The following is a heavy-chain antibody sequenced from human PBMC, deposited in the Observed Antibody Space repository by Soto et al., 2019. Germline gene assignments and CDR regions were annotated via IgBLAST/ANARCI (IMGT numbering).Heavy chain of an antibody. CDR1: GYTFTSYG. V-gene: IGHV1-18*01. Sequence: ASVKVSCKASGYTFTSYGISWVRQAPGQGLEWMGWISAYNGNTNYAQKLQGRVTMTTDTSTSTAYMELRSLRSDDTAVYYCARGGGSYYFDYYYGMDVWGQGTTVTVSS. CDR2: ISAYNGNT. CDR3: ARGGGSYYFDYYYGMDV. D-gene: IGHD1-26*01. J-gene: IGHJ6*02.